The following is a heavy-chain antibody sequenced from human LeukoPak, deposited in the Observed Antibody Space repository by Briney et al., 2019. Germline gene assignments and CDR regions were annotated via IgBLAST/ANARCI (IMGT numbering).Heavy chain of an antibody. V-gene: IGHV1-2*02. Sequence: GASVKVSCKASGYTFAGYYMHWVRQAPGQGLEWMGWINPNSGGTNYAQKFQGRVTMTRDTSISTAYMELSRLRSDDTAVYYCARGPRYDFPETTSFDYWGQGTLVTVSS. J-gene: IGHJ4*02. D-gene: IGHD3-3*01. CDR1: GYTFAGYY. CDR3: ARGPRYDFPETTSFDY. CDR2: INPNSGGT.